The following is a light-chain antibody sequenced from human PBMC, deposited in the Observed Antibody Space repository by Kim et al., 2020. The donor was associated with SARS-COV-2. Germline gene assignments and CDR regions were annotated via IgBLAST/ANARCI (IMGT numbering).Light chain of an antibody. CDR2: DAA. J-gene: IGKJ4*01. CDR3: QQRGNWPPALT. CDR1: HNVDIS. V-gene: IGKV3-11*01. Sequence: PGESAPLSCRASHNVDISLAWYQQTPGQAPRLLIYDAAIRAAGIPDRFSASGSRTDFTLTIGSLAPEDFAVYYCQQRGNWPPALTFGGGTKVDIK.